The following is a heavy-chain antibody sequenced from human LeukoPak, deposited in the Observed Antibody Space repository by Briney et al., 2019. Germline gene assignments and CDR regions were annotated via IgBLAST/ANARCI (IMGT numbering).Heavy chain of an antibody. CDR2: ISGSGGST. Sequence: SGGSLRLSCAASGFTFSSYAMSWVRQAPGKGLEWVSAISGSGGSTYYADSVKGRFTISRDNSKNTLYLQMNSLRAEDTAVYYCAKPAPYSVTTRNWFDPWGQGTLVTVSS. CDR1: GFTFSSYA. V-gene: IGHV3-23*01. J-gene: IGHJ5*02. D-gene: IGHD4-17*01. CDR3: AKPAPYSVTTRNWFDP.